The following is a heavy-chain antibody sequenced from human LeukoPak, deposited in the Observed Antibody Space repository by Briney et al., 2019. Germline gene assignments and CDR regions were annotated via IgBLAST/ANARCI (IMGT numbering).Heavy chain of an antibody. CDR2: ISAYNGNT. V-gene: IGHV1-18*01. Sequence: ASVKVSCKASGYTFTSYGISWVRQAPGQGLEWMGWISAYNGNTNYAQKLQGRVTMTTDTSTSTAYMELRSLRSDDTAVYYCAKEGGGWLQLSYYYYYMDVWGKGTTVTVSS. CDR3: AKEGGGWLQLSYYYYYMDV. CDR1: GYTFTSYG. J-gene: IGHJ6*03. D-gene: IGHD5-24*01.